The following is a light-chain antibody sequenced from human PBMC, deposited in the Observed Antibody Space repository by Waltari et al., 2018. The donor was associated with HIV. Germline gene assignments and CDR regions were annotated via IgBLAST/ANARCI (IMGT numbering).Light chain of an antibody. CDR1: QSVSSN. CDR3: QQYNNWPLYT. CDR2: GAS. J-gene: IGKJ2*01. Sequence: EIVMTQSPATLSVSPGERATPPCRASQSVSSNLAWYHQKPGQAPRLLIYGASTRATGIPARFSGSGSGTDFTRTICSLQSEDFAIDYCQQYNNWPLYTFGQGTKLEIK. V-gene: IGKV3-15*01.